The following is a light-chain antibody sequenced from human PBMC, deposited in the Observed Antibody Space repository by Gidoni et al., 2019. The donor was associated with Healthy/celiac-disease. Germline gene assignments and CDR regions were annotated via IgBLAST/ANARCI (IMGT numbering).Light chain of an antibody. CDR3: NSRDSSGNHLEV. V-gene: IGLV3-19*01. J-gene: IGLJ2*01. CDR2: GKN. CDR1: SLRSYY. Sequence: SSELTQDPAVSVALGQTVRITCQGDSLRSYYASWDQQKPGQAPVIVIYGKNNRPSGIPDRFSGSSSGNTASLTITGAQAEDEADYYCNSRDSSGNHLEVFGGGTKLTVL.